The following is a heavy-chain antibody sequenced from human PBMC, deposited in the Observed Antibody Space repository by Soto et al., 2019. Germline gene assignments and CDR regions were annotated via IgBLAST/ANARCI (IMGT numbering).Heavy chain of an antibody. J-gene: IGHJ4*02. CDR2: IRWNSGSI. CDR1: GFTFDDYA. D-gene: IGHD3-10*01. Sequence: EVQLVESGGGLVQPGRSLRLSCAASGFTFDDYAMHWVRQAPGKGLEWVSGIRWNSGSIGYADSVNGRFTISRDNTKNSLYLQMNSLRAEDTALYYCARGCVKLLAMATLLAYWGQGTLVTVSS. V-gene: IGHV3-9*01. CDR3: ARGCVKLLAMATLLAY.